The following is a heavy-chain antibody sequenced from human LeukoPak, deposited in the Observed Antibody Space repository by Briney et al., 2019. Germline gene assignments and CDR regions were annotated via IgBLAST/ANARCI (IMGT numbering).Heavy chain of an antibody. CDR1: GASVSSFY. V-gene: IGHV4-59*02. J-gene: IGHJ3*02. D-gene: IGHD3-9*01. CDR3: VKVRANYDTLTGHYKRDSFDI. Sequence: SETLSLTCTVSGASVSSFYWTWIRQPPGKGLEWIGYIYYSGSTNYNPSLKSRVTISIDTSKNQFSLKMNSVTAADSAVYYCVKVRANYDTLTGHYKRDSFDIWGRGTMITVSS. CDR2: IYYSGST.